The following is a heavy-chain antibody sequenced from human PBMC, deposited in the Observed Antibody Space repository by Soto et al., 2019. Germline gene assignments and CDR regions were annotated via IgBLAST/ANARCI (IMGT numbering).Heavy chain of an antibody. D-gene: IGHD3-10*01. V-gene: IGHV4-30-2*01. Sequence: TLSLTCALSGGSLSRGGYSWSWVRQPPGKGLEWIGYIYHSGSTYYNPSLKSRVTISVDRSKNQFSLKLSSVTAADTAVYYCARVKMVRGVIIPNYFDYWGQGTLVTVSS. CDR1: GGSLSRGGYS. J-gene: IGHJ4*02. CDR2: IYHSGST. CDR3: ARVKMVRGVIIPNYFDY.